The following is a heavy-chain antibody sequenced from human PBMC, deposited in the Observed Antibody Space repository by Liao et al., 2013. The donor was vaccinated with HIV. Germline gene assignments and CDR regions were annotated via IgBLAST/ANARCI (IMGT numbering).Heavy chain of an antibody. CDR2: IYYSGST. V-gene: IGHV4-59*12. D-gene: IGHD3-10*01. J-gene: IGHJ3*02. Sequence: VQLQESGPGLVQPSATLSLTCTVSAGSISTYYWGWIRQPPGKGLEWIGYIYYSGSTNYNPSLKSRVTMSVDTSKNQVSLKLSSVTAADTAVYYCARVGRGTMVRKGAFDIWGQGTMVTVSS. CDR1: AGSISTYY. CDR3: ARVGRGTMVRKGAFDI.